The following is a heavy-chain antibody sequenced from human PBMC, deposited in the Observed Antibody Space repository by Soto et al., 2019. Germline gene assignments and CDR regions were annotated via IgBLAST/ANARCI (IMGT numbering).Heavy chain of an antibody. CDR2: IGAARDP. J-gene: IGHJ6*02. CDR1: GFTFSDYD. D-gene: IGHD3-3*01. CDR3: ARDASRGWSGPYYYYGMDV. Sequence: GGSLRLSCTASGFTFSDYDMHWVRQGSGKGLEWVSTIGAARDPYYADPVKGRFTISRDNSKNTLYLQMNSLRAEDTAVYYWARDASRGWSGPYYYYGMDVWGQGTTVTVSS. V-gene: IGHV3-13*05.